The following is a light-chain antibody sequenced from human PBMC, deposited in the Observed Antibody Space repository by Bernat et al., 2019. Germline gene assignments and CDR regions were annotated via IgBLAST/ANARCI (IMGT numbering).Light chain of an antibody. CDR2: GNS. CDR1: SSNIGAGYD. V-gene: IGLV1-40*01. J-gene: IGLJ2*01. Sequence: QSVLTQPPSVSGAPGQRVTISCTGSSSNIGAGYDVHWYQQLPGTAPKLLIYGNSNRPSGVPDRFSGSMSGTSASLACTGLQAEDEADYYCQSYDSSLSGSVFGGGTELTVL. CDR3: QSYDSSLSGSV.